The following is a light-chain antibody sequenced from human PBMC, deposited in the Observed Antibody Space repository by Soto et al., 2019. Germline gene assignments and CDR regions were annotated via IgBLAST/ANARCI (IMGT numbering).Light chain of an antibody. Sequence: QSALTQPASVSGSPGQSITISCTGTSSDVGSYNLVSWYQQHPGKSPQLLIYEGSKRPSGVSNRFSGSKSGNTASLTISGLQDEDEADSYCCSYAGSSPYVVFGGGTKLIVL. CDR2: EGS. CDR3: CSYAGSSPYVV. J-gene: IGLJ2*01. CDR1: SSDVGSYNL. V-gene: IGLV2-23*01.